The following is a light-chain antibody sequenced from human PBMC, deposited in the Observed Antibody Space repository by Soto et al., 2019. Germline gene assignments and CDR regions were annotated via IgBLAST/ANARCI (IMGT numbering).Light chain of an antibody. J-gene: IGKJ2*01. CDR1: QSVSDY. CDR2: DAS. Sequence: EIFLTPSPATLSLSPGERATPSSRSIQSVSDYLAWYQQKAGQAPRLLSYDASNRATAIPDRFSGSGSGTDFTLTVSSLEPEDFAGYYCRQRSSWPRTFGQGIRLAVK. CDR3: RQRSSWPRT. V-gene: IGKV3-11*01.